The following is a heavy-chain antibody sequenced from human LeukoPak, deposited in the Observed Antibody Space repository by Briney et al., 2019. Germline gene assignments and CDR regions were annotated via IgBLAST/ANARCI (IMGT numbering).Heavy chain of an antibody. J-gene: IGHJ2*01. CDR1: GGSISSYY. Sequence: PSETLSLTCTVSGGSISSYYWSWIRQPPGKGLEWIGYIYYSGSTNYNPSLKSRVTISVDTSKNQFSLKLSSVTAADTAVYYCARVVVDIAVAYTWYFDLWGRGTLVTVSS. D-gene: IGHD6-19*01. CDR2: IYYSGST. V-gene: IGHV4-59*12. CDR3: ARVVVDIAVAYTWYFDL.